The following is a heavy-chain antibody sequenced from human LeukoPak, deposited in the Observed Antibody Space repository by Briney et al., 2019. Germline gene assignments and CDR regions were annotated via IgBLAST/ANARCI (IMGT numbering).Heavy chain of an antibody. CDR3: ARLGRYHLFSSMDV. J-gene: IGHJ6*03. CDR1: GFTFTAYG. Sequence: ASVTVSCKASGFTFTAYGINWMRQAPGQGREWMGWISAYNGETTYVQKVQGRVSMTTDTHTNTAYMEVRSLRADDTAVYYCARLGRYHLFSSMDVWGKGTTVTVSS. D-gene: IGHD1-26*01. V-gene: IGHV1-18*01. CDR2: ISAYNGET.